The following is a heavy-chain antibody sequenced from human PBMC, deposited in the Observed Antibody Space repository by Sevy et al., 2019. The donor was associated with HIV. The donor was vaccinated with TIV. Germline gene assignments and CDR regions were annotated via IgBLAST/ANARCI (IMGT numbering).Heavy chain of an antibody. J-gene: IGHJ4*02. CDR2: ISGSGGST. Sequence: GESLKISCVASGFTFSSYAMSWVRQAPGKGLEWVSAISGSGGSTYYADSVKGRFTISRDNSKNTLYLQMNSLRAEDTAVYYCAKDQQTDYDILTGYPFFDYWGQGTLVTVSS. V-gene: IGHV3-23*01. CDR3: AKDQQTDYDILTGYPFFDY. CDR1: GFTFSSYA. D-gene: IGHD3-9*01.